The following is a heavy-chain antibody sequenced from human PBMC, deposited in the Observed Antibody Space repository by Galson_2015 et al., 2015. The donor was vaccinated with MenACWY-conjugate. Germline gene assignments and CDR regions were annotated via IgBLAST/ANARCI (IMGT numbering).Heavy chain of an antibody. D-gene: IGHD1-26*01. CDR3: ARHPPGGRGMDV. CDR2: ISPGDSNT. V-gene: IGHV5-51*01. Sequence: QSGAEVKKPGESLKISCKTIGYSFTTYWIAWVRQMPGTGLEWMGLISPGDSNTRYSPSFQGQVTISADKSISTAYLQWSSLKASDTAMYYCARHPPGGRGMDVWGQGTTVTVSS. CDR1: GYSFTTYW. J-gene: IGHJ6*02.